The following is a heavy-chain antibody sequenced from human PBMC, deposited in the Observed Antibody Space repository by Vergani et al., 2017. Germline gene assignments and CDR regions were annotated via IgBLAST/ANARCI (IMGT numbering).Heavy chain of an antibody. V-gene: IGHV3-7*01. CDR2: IKQDGSEQ. CDR3: ASAVVDDILTGYSAFDI. J-gene: IGHJ3*02. CDR1: GFTFSSYW. D-gene: IGHD3-9*01. Sequence: EVQLVESGGGLVQPGGSLRLSCAASGFTFSSYWMSWVRQAPGKGLEWVANIKQDGSEQNYVDSVKGRFTISRDNAKNALYLQINILRAEDTAVYYCASAVVDDILTGYSAFDIWGQGTMVTVSS.